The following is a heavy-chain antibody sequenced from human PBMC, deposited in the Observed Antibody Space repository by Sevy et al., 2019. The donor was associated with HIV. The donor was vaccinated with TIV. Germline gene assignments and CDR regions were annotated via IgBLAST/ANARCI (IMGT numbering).Heavy chain of an antibody. D-gene: IGHD3-22*01. CDR2: ISYDGNNK. CDR1: GFTFSSYA. Sequence: GGSLRLSCTASGFTFSSYAMYWVRQAPGKGLEWVAVISYDGNNKDYADSVKGRFTNSRDNSKNTLYLQMHSLRAEDTAVYYWASHYYDSTGYSYPLDYWGQGTLVTVSS. J-gene: IGHJ4*02. V-gene: IGHV3-30*04. CDR3: ASHYYDSTGYSYPLDY.